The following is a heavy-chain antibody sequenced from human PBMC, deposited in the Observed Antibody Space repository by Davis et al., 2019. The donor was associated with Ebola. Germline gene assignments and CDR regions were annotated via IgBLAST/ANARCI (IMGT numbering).Heavy chain of an antibody. V-gene: IGHV3-11*06. CDR1: GFTFSDYY. Sequence: GESLKISCAASGFTFSDYYMSWIRQAPGKGLEWVSSISSSSSYIYYADSVKGRFTISRDNAKNSLYLQMNSLRAEDAAVYYCARASYSGYDFTGHYFDYWGQGTLVTVSS. D-gene: IGHD5-12*01. J-gene: IGHJ4*02. CDR3: ARASYSGYDFTGHYFDY. CDR2: ISSSSSYI.